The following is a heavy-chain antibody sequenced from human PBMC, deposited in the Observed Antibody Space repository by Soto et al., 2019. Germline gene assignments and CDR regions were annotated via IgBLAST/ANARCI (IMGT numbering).Heavy chain of an antibody. CDR1: GGSVSSGSYY. D-gene: IGHD5-18*01. CDR2: IYYSGST. J-gene: IGHJ4*02. V-gene: IGHV4-61*01. CDR3: ARVGRGYGYPSDS. Sequence: SETLSLTCTVSGGSVSSGSYYWSWIRQPPGKGLEWIGYIYYSGSTNYNPSLKNRVTISVDTAKNQYSLKLRSVTAADMAVYYCARVGRGYGYPSDSWGQGTLVTVSS.